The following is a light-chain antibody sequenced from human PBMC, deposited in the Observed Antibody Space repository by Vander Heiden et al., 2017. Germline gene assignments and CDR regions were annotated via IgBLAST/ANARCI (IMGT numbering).Light chain of an antibody. V-gene: IGLV1-40*01. Sequence: QSVLTQPPSVSGAPGQRIIISCTGRSSNIGADNGVHWYQQLPGTAPKLLIYGNTNRPSGVPDRFSGSKSGTSASLAITGLQAEDEADYYCQSYDSSLSVVFGGGTKLTVL. J-gene: IGLJ2*01. CDR3: QSYDSSLSVV. CDR1: SSNIGADNG. CDR2: GNT.